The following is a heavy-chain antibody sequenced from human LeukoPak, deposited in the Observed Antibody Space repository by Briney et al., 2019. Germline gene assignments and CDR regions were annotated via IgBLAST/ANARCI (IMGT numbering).Heavy chain of an antibody. CDR3: ARQGSNSSGWYPVDD. Sequence: GASVKVSCQTSGYTFTAYYIHWLRQAPGQGLEWMGWMNPNSGGTKYAQTFQGRVTLTRDTSISTAYLELSSLTSDDTAVYFCARQGSNSSGWYPVDDWGQGTLVTVSS. J-gene: IGHJ4*02. V-gene: IGHV1-2*02. CDR2: MNPNSGGT. CDR1: GYTFTAYY. D-gene: IGHD6-19*01.